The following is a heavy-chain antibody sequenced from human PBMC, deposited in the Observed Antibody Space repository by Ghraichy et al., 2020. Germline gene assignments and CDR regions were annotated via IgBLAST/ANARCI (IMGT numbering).Heavy chain of an antibody. CDR3: GRARDYSTN. V-gene: IGHV3-7*03. J-gene: IGHJ4*02. D-gene: IGHD3-10*01. Sequence: ETLSLTCAASGFTLSNYWMTWVRQAPGKGLEWVANINQDESEKYYADSVKGRFTISRDNAKNSLYLQMNSLRAEDTAVYHCGRARDYSTNWGQGTLVTVSS. CDR2: INQDESEK. CDR1: GFTLSNYW.